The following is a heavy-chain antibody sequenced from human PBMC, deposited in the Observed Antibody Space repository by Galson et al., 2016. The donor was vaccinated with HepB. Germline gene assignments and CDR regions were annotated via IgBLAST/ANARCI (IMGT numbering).Heavy chain of an antibody. Sequence: SLRLSCAASGFTFSYYSMNWVRQAPGKGLEWVSFISSSSSYIYYADSVKGRFTISRDNAKNSLYLQMNSLRAEDTAVYYRARVLPAADSYYYYGMGVWGKGTTVTVSS. V-gene: IGHV3-21*01. CDR2: ISSSSSYI. J-gene: IGHJ6*04. D-gene: IGHD2-2*01. CDR3: ARVLPAADSYYYYGMGV. CDR1: GFTFSYYS.